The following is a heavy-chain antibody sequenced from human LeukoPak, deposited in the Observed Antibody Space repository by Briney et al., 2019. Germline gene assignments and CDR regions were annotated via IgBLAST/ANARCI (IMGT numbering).Heavy chain of an antibody. J-gene: IGHJ4*02. CDR1: GFTFSRYA. V-gene: IGHV3-66*01. Sequence: GGSLRLSCAASGFTFSRYAMSWVRQAPGKGLEWVSIISSAGTTYYADSVKGRFTISRDNSKNTVYLQVNSLRDEDTAVYYCARDLEAANTYYFDYWGQGTMVTVSS. CDR2: ISSAGTT. CDR3: ARDLEAANTYYFDY. D-gene: IGHD6-13*01.